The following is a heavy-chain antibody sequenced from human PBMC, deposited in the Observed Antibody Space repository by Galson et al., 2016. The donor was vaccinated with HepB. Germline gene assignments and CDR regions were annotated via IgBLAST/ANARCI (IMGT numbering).Heavy chain of an antibody. Sequence: SLRLSCAASGFTFSHYGMHGVRQLPGKGPEWVAAIWYDGSNTHYADSVKGRFTISRDNSKNTLYLQMNTLRAEDTALYYCARDLLLAWYFDLWGRGTWVTVSS. CDR1: GFTFSHYG. CDR2: IWYDGSNT. D-gene: IGHD2-15*01. J-gene: IGHJ2*01. CDR3: ARDLLLAWYFDL. V-gene: IGHV3-33*01.